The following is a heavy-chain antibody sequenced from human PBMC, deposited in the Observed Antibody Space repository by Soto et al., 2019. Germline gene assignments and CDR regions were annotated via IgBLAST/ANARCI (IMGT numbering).Heavy chain of an antibody. D-gene: IGHD6-13*01. V-gene: IGHV3-11*05. CDR3: ARVHSSSFSFDY. CDR1: GFTFSDYY. Sequence: QVQLVESGGGLVKPGRSLRLSCAASGFTFSDYYMSWIRQAPGKGLEWVSYISSSSSYTNYADSVKGRFTISRDNAKNSLYLQMNSLRAEDTAVYYCARVHSSSFSFDYWGQGTLVTVSS. J-gene: IGHJ4*02. CDR2: ISSSSSYT.